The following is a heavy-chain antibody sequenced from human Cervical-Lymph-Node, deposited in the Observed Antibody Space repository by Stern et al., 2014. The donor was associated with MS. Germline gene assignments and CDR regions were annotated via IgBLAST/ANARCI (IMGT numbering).Heavy chain of an antibody. CDR3: ARYAPMVTTDFDY. D-gene: IGHD4-17*01. V-gene: IGHV7-4-1*02. CDR2: INTNTGNP. Sequence: VQLVESGSELKKPGASVKVSCKASGYTFTTYGMNWVRQAPGQGLAWMVWINTNTGNPTYAQDFTGRFVFSLDTSVTTAYLQIRSLKAEDTAVYYCARYAPMVTTDFDYWGQGTLVTVSS. J-gene: IGHJ4*02. CDR1: GYTFTTYG.